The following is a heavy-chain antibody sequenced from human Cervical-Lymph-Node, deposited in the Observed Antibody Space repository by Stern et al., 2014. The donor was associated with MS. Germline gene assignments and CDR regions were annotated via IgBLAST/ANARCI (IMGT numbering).Heavy chain of an antibody. J-gene: IGHJ4*02. Sequence: MKLVESGGGVVKPGRSLRVSCEASGFTFSNFAMHLFRQSPDKGLQWLAASSTDGSATNYADSVKGRFTITRDNSKDTLYLEMNSMTTDDTAVFYCARDLGYWGQGTLVTVSS. CDR1: GFTFSNFA. V-gene: IGHV3-30-3*01. CDR2: SSTDGSAT. CDR3: ARDLGY.